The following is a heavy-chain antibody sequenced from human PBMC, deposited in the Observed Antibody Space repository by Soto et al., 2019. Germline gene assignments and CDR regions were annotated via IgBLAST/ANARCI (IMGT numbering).Heavy chain of an antibody. V-gene: IGHV3-30*18. Sequence: QVQLVESGGGVVQPGTSLRLSCAASGFIFRSYGVHWVRQAPGKGLEWVALISHDGTNAYYADAVKGRFTISRDNAKDTVYLQMNSLRAEDTAVYYCAKQGIEVAGTDYFDYWGQGALVTVAS. D-gene: IGHD6-19*01. J-gene: IGHJ4*02. CDR1: GFIFRSYG. CDR2: ISHDGTNA. CDR3: AKQGIEVAGTDYFDY.